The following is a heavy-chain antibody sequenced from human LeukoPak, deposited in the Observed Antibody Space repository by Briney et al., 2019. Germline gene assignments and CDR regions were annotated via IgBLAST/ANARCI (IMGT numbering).Heavy chain of an antibody. V-gene: IGHV3-23*01. CDR3: AKSGEWESQLLYLPYYYYGMDV. CDR1: GFTFSSYA. J-gene: IGHJ6*02. Sequence: PGGSLRLSCAASGFTFSSYAMSWVRQAPGKGLEWVSAISGSGGSTYYADSVKGRFTISRDNSKNTLYLQMNSLRAEDTAVYYCAKSGEWESQLLYLPYYYYGMDVWGQGTTVTVSS. CDR2: ISGSGGST. D-gene: IGHD2-2*02.